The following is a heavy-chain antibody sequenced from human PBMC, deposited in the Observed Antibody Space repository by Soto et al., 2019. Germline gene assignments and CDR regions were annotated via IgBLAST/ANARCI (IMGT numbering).Heavy chain of an antibody. V-gene: IGHV3-23*01. CDR3: VVGATPERHYLDY. CDR1: RFTFSSYA. Sequence: EVQLLQSGGALVQPGGSLRLSCAASRFTFSSYAMSWVRQAPGKGLEWVSAISANGGSTYYADSVKGRFTSSRHNSNTTLYLQMNSRTAEDTAVYYCVVGATPERHYLDYWGQGTLVTVSS. D-gene: IGHD1-26*01. J-gene: IGHJ4*02. CDR2: ISANGGST.